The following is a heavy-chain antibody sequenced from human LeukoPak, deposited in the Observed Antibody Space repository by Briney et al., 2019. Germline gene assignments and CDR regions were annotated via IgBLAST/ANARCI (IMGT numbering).Heavy chain of an antibody. J-gene: IGHJ4*02. V-gene: IGHV1-2*02. D-gene: IGHD6-19*01. Sequence: ASVKVSCKASGYTFTGYYMHWVRQAPGQGLEWMGSINPNSGGTNYAQKFQGRVTMTRDTSISTAYMELSRLRSDDTAVYYCARVMSVAATSFDYWGQGTLVTVSS. CDR1: GYTFTGYY. CDR2: INPNSGGT. CDR3: ARVMSVAATSFDY.